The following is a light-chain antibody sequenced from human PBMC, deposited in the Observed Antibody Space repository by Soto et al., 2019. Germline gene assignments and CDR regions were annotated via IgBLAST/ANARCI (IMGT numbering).Light chain of an antibody. CDR1: QSISSY. CDR3: QQSYSTLTWT. J-gene: IGKJ1*01. Sequence: DIQMTQSPSSLSASVGDRVTITCRASQSISSYLNWDQQKPGKAPKLLICAASSLQSGVPSRFSGSGSGTDFTLTISSLQPEDFATYYCQQSYSTLTWTFGQGTKVEIK. V-gene: IGKV1-39*01. CDR2: AAS.